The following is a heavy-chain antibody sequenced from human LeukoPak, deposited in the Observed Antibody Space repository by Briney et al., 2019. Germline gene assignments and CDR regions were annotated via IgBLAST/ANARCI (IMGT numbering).Heavy chain of an antibody. CDR2: ISAYNGNT. J-gene: IGHJ4*02. CDR3: ARGGPFPSGSSSREYYLDY. V-gene: IGHV1-18*01. CDR1: GYTFTSYG. D-gene: IGHD6-6*01. Sequence: GASVKVSCKASGYTFTSYGISWVRQAPGQGLEWMGWISAYNGNTNYAQKLQGRVTMTTDTSTSTAYMEVRSPRSDDTAVYYCARGGPFPSGSSSREYYLDYWGQGTLVTVSS.